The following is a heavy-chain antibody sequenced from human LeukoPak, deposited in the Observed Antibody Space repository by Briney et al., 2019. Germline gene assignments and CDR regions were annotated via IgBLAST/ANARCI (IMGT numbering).Heavy chain of an antibody. D-gene: IGHD4-17*01. Sequence: ASVKVSCKASGYTFISYDINWVQQATGQGLEWMGWMSPNSGNTGYAQKFQGRITMTKSTSISTAYMELSDLESEDTAVYYCARTPPDYGIDYWGQGTLVTVSS. CDR3: ARTPPDYGIDY. J-gene: IGHJ4*02. V-gene: IGHV1-8*01. CDR2: MSPNSGNT. CDR1: GYTFISYD.